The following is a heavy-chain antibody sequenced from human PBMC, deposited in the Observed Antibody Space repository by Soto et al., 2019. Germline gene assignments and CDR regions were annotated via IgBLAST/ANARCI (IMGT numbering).Heavy chain of an antibody. V-gene: IGHV3-30-3*01. J-gene: IGHJ4*02. CDR3: ATGANFYYDTSRY. Sequence: PGGSLRLSCAAPGFTFSIYALHWVRQAPGKGLEWVAVMSPNGNNQYYADSVKGRFTISRDTSKSTLYLQMTSLRPDDTAVYYCATGANFYYDTSRYWGRGTLVTVSS. D-gene: IGHD3-22*01. CDR1: GFTFSIYA. CDR2: MSPNGNNQ.